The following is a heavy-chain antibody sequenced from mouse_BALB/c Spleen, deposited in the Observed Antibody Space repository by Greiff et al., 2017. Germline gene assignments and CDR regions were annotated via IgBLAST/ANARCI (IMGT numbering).Heavy chain of an antibody. D-gene: IGHD2-1*01. CDR3: ARSWDGNYWFAY. Sequence: VQRVESGAELVRPGSSVKISCKASGYAFSSYWMNWVKQRPGQGLEWIGQIYPGDGDTNYNGKFKGKATLTADKSSSTAYMQLSSLTSEDSAVYFCARSWDGNYWFAYWGQGTLVTVSA. V-gene: IGHV1-80*01. CDR2: IYPGDGDT. J-gene: IGHJ3*01. CDR1: GYAFSSYW.